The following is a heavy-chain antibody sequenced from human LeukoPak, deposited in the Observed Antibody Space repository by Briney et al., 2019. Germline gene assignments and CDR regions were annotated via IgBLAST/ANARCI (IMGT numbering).Heavy chain of an antibody. Sequence: GASVKVSCKASGYTFTSYGISWVRQAPGQGLEWMGWISAYNGNTNYAQKLQGRVTMTTDTSTSTAYMELRSLRSDDTAVYYCARWVGYVPAGYCSGGSCYAPWWFDPWGQGTLVTVSS. CDR3: ARWVGYVPAGYCSGGSCYAPWWFDP. V-gene: IGHV1-18*01. D-gene: IGHD2-15*01. CDR2: ISAYNGNT. J-gene: IGHJ5*02. CDR1: GYTFTSYG.